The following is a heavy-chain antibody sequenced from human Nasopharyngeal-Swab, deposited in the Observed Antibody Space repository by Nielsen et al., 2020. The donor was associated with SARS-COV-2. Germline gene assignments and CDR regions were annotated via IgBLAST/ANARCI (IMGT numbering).Heavy chain of an antibody. Sequence: GESLKISCAASGFTFSSYSMNWVRQAPGKGLEWVSYISSSSSYIYYADSVKGRFTISRDNAKNSLYLQMNSLRAEDTAVYYCARVDRDMVRGDVFDYWGQGTLVTVSS. CDR3: ARVDRDMVRGDVFDY. CDR1: GFTFSSYS. V-gene: IGHV3-21*05. CDR2: ISSSSSYI. D-gene: IGHD3-10*01. J-gene: IGHJ4*02.